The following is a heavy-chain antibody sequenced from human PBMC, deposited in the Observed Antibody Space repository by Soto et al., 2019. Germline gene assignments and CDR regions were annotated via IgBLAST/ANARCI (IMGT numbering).Heavy chain of an antibody. CDR2: ISYDGSNK. D-gene: IGHD3-16*01. Sequence: GGSLRLSCAASGFTFSSYAMHWVRQAPGKGLEWVAVISYDGSNKYYADSVKGRFTISRDNSKNTLYLQMNSLRAEDTAVYYCAKDYGGLAPYYYMDVWGKGTTVTVSS. CDR3: AKDYGGLAPYYYMDV. CDR1: GFTFSSYA. J-gene: IGHJ6*03. V-gene: IGHV3-30*04.